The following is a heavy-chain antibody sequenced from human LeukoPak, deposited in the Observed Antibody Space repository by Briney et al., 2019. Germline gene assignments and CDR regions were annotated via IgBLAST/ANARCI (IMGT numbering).Heavy chain of an antibody. CDR3: ARDSGDYYDSSGHAFDI. Sequence: PGGSLRLSCAASGFTVSSNYMSWVRQAPGKGLEWASVIYSGGSTYYADSVKGRFTISRDNSKNTLYLQMNSLRAEDTAVYYCARDSGDYYDSSGHAFDIWGQGTMVTVSS. D-gene: IGHD3-22*01. V-gene: IGHV3-53*01. CDR2: IYSGGST. CDR1: GFTVSSNY. J-gene: IGHJ3*02.